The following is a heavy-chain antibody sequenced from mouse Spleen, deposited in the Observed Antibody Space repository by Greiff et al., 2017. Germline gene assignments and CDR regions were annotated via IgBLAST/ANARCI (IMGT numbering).Heavy chain of an antibody. CDR1: GYTFTSYT. D-gene: IGHD4-1*01. CDR2: INPSSGYT. CDR3: ARTGTRSFDV. V-gene: IGHV1-4*01. J-gene: IGHJ1*03. Sequence: QVQLQQSGAELARPGASVKMSCKASGYTFTSYTMHWVKQRPGQGLEWIGYINPSSGYTKYNQKFKDKATLTADKSSSTAYMQLSSLTSEDSAVYYCARTGTRSFDVWGTGTTVTVSS.